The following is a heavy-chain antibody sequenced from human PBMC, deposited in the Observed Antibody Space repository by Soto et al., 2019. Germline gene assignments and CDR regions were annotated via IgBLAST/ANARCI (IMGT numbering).Heavy chain of an antibody. J-gene: IGHJ6*02. V-gene: IGHV5-51*01. CDR2: RYLGGSDT. CDR3: ARHYGMDV. Sequence: GESLKISCKGSADTFDSYWIGWVRQTPGRGLQWIGIRYLGGSDTRYSPDLQGQGTISVEKSLTTAYLQWSSLKASDSAMYYCARHYGMDVWGQGTTVTVSS. CDR1: ADTFDSYW.